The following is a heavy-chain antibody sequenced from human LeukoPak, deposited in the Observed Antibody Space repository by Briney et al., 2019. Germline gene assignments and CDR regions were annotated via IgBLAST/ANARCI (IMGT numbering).Heavy chain of an antibody. J-gene: IGHJ6*02. CDR2: ISSSGSTV. D-gene: IGHD4-17*01. Sequence: PGGSLRRSCAASGFTFSSHEMNWVRQGPGKGLERVSYISSSGSTVYYADSVKGRFTISRDNAKTSLYLQMNSLRAEDTAVYYCARGLRTVTTNYYYYYGMDVWGQGTTVTVSS. V-gene: IGHV3-48*03. CDR3: ARGLRTVTTNYYYYYGMDV. CDR1: GFTFSSHE.